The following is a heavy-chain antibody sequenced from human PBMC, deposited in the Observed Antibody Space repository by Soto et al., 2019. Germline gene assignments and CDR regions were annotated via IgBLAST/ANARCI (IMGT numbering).Heavy chain of an antibody. CDR3: ERAGGYYPPGLYWYFDL. Sequence: EVQLVESGGGLIQPGGSLRLSCAASGFTVSSHYMSWVRQAPGKGLEWVSVIYSGGSTYYADSVKGRFTISRDNSKNTLYLQMNSLRAEDTAVYYCERAGGYYPPGLYWYFDLWGRGTLVTVSS. D-gene: IGHD3-22*01. J-gene: IGHJ2*01. CDR2: IYSGGST. CDR1: GFTVSSHY. V-gene: IGHV3-53*01.